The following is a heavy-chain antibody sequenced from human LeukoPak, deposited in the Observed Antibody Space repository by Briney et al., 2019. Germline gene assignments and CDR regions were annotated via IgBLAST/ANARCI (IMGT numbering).Heavy chain of an antibody. V-gene: IGHV4-59*02. Sequence: PSETLSLTCTVSGGSVSSHFRSWIRQPPGKGLEWIGYIYNNGITNYNPSLKSRVTMSVDTSKNQFSLMLRSVTAADTAVYYCARDHLPAGAPGYYMDVWGKGTTVTVSS. D-gene: IGHD4/OR15-4a*01. CDR1: GGSVSSHF. J-gene: IGHJ6*03. CDR3: ARDHLPAGAPGYYMDV. CDR2: IYNNGIT.